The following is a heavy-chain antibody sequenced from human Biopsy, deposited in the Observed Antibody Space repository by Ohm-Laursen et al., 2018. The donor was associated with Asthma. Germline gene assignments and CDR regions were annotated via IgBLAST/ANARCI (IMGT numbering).Heavy chain of an antibody. CDR1: GGSINSGAFY. Sequence: SQTLSLTCAVSGGSINSGAFYWGWVRQHPGKGPEWIGHINYSGNPYYNPSLKSRVIISVETSKNQFSLKLTSVTAADSALYYCARDLAGSCTSASCYGFDSWGQGAQVTVSS. D-gene: IGHD2-2*01. CDR3: ARDLAGSCTSASCYGFDS. J-gene: IGHJ5*01. CDR2: INYSGNP. V-gene: IGHV4-31*11.